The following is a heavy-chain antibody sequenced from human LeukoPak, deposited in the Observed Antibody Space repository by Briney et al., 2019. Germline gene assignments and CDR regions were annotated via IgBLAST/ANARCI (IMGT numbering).Heavy chain of an antibody. CDR3: ARANSRLFPMDV. CDR1: GGSISSYY. D-gene: IGHD2-21*01. Sequence: PSETLSLTWTVSGGSISSYYWSWIRQPARTGLEWIGRIYTSGSTNYNPSLKSRVTMSVDTSKNQFSLKLSSVTPADTGVYYCARANSRLFPMDVWGKGTTVTVSS. V-gene: IGHV4-4*07. J-gene: IGHJ6*03. CDR2: IYTSGST.